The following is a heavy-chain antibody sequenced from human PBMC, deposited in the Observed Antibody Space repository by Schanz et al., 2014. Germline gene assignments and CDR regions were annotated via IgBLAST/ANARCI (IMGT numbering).Heavy chain of an antibody. CDR2: VYHTGGT. CDR1: GDSINSHRFY. D-gene: IGHD1-26*01. CDR3: ARHGEWELVAVFDH. J-gene: IGHJ4*02. V-gene: IGHV4-39*01. Sequence: QLQLQESGPGLVKPSETLSLTCNVSGDSINSHRFYWGWIRQPPGKGLEWIGSVYHTGGTYYNPSLKSRLTISIDTSQNQFSLKLTSVTAGDTAVYYCARHGEWELVAVFDHWGQGTLVTVSS.